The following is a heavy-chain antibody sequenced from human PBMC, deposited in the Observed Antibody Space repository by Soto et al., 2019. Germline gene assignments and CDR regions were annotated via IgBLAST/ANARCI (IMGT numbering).Heavy chain of an antibody. V-gene: IGHV5-51*01. Sequence: GESLKISCQGSGYTFSNFWIAWVRQLPGKGLEWMGIIYPGDYETRYSPSFHGKVTISADRSIGTAYLQWSSLEASDSAFCFCARSPRSSPYFDYWGQGALVTVSS. CDR2: IYPGDYET. D-gene: IGHD6-13*01. CDR1: GYTFSNFW. J-gene: IGHJ4*02. CDR3: ARSPRSSPYFDY.